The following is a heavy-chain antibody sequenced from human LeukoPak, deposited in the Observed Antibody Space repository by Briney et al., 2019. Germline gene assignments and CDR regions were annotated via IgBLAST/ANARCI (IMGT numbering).Heavy chain of an antibody. CDR2: IYYSGST. CDR3: ARGLVGYDGNYFDY. D-gene: IGHD5-12*01. V-gene: IGHV4-59*01. CDR1: DGSISSYY. J-gene: IGHJ4*02. Sequence: PSETLSLTCTVSDGSISSYYWSWIRQPPGKGLEWIGYIYYSGSTNYNPSLKSRVTISVDTSKNQFSLKLSSVTAADTAVYYCARGLVGYDGNYFDYWGQGTLVTVSS.